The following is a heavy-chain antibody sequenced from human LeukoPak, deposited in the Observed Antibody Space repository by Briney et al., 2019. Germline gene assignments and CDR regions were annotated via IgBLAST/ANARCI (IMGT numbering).Heavy chain of an antibody. CDR3: ASGGGEDNWFDP. CDR1: GYTLTELS. Sequence: ASVKVSCKVSGYTLTELSMHWVRQAPGKGLEWMGGFDPEDGETIYAQKFQGRVTMTEDTSTDTAYMELSSLRSEDTAVYYCASGGGEDNWFDPWGQGTLVTVSS. CDR2: FDPEDGET. D-gene: IGHD2-15*01. V-gene: IGHV1-24*01. J-gene: IGHJ5*02.